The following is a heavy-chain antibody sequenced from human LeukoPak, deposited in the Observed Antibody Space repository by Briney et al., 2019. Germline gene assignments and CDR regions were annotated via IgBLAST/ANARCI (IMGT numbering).Heavy chain of an antibody. Sequence: GGSLRLSCAASGSTFSNAWMSWVRQAPGKGLEWVGRIKSKTDGGTTDYAAPVKGRFTISRDDSKNTLYLQMNSLKTEDTAVYYCARDSSYGARGVGAFDIWGQGTMVTVSS. D-gene: IGHD4-17*01. V-gene: IGHV3-15*01. CDR3: ARDSSYGARGVGAFDI. CDR2: IKSKTDGGTT. CDR1: GSTFSNAW. J-gene: IGHJ3*02.